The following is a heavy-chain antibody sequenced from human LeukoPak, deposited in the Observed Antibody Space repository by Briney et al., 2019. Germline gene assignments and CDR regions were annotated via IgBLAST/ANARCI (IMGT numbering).Heavy chain of an antibody. CDR3: AREGYYGSGSPPSLYFDY. Sequence: GGSLRLSCAASGFTFRNYVIHWVRQAPGKGLEWVAVTSSDLNVKLYADSVKGRFTISRDNSRSTLYLQMNRLRPEDTAIYYCAREGYYGSGSPPSLYFDYWGQGTLVTGSS. D-gene: IGHD3-10*01. V-gene: IGHV3-30-3*01. J-gene: IGHJ4*02. CDR1: GFTFRNYV. CDR2: TSSDLNVK.